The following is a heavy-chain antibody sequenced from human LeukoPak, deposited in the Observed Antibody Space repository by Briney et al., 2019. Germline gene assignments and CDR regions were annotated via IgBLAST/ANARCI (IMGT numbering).Heavy chain of an antibody. J-gene: IGHJ4*02. CDR1: GFTFSSYW. V-gene: IGHV3-74*01. CDR3: AREGYSGYDQVDY. Sequence: GGSLRLSCAASGFTFSSYWMHWVRQAPGKGLVWVSCINSDGSSTSYADSVKGRFTISRDNAKNTLYLQMNSLRAEDTAVYYCAREGYSGYDQVDYWGQGTLVTVSS. CDR2: INSDGSST. D-gene: IGHD5-12*01.